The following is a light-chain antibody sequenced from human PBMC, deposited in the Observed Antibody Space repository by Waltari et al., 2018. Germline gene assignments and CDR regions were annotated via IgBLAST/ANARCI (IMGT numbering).Light chain of an antibody. Sequence: EIVLTQSPGTLSLSPGERATLSCRASQSVSSSYLAWYQQKPGQAPRRLIYGASSRATGIPDRCSGSGSGTDFTLTISRLEPEDFAVYYCQQYGSSPFTFGGGTKVEIK. V-gene: IGKV3-20*01. CDR2: GAS. CDR1: QSVSSSY. J-gene: IGKJ4*01. CDR3: QQYGSSPFT.